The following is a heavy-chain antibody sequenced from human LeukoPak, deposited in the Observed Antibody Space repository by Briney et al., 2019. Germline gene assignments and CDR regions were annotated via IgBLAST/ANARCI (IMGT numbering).Heavy chain of an antibody. CDR1: GGSISSYD. D-gene: IGHD3-3*01. CDR3: ARSITIFGVVTQTRFFDY. Sequence: PSETLSLTCTVSGGSISSYDWSWIRQPPGKGLEWIGYIYYSGSTNYNPSLKSRVTISVDTSKNQFSLKLSSVTAADTAVYYCARSITIFGVVTQTRFFDYWGQGTLVTVSS. V-gene: IGHV4-59*01. CDR2: IYYSGST. J-gene: IGHJ4*02.